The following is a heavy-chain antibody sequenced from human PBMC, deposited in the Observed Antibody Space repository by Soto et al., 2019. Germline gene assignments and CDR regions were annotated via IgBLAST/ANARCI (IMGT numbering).Heavy chain of an antibody. Sequence: SETLSLTCTVSGGSISSYYWSWIRQPPGKGLEWIGYIYYSGSTNYNPSLKSRVTISVDTSKNQFSLKLSSVTAADTAVYYCASDRKVPSRPSYYYYYYYMDVWGKGTPVTDS. CDR1: GGSISSYY. J-gene: IGHJ6*03. CDR3: ASDRKVPSRPSYYYYYYYMDV. V-gene: IGHV4-59*01. D-gene: IGHD2-2*01. CDR2: IYYSGST.